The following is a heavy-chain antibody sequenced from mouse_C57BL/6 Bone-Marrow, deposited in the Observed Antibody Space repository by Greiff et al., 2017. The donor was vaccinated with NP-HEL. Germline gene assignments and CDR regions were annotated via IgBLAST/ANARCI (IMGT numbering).Heavy chain of an antibody. Sequence: VKLMESGAELAKPGASVKLSCKASGYTFTSYWMHWVKQRPGQGLEWIGYINPSSGYTKYNQKFKDKATLTADKSSSTAYMQLSSLTYEDSAVYYCARARSYYSNYPYYYAMDYWGQGTSVTVSS. CDR1: GYTFTSYW. CDR3: ARARSYYSNYPYYYAMDY. J-gene: IGHJ4*01. D-gene: IGHD2-5*01. V-gene: IGHV1-7*01. CDR2: INPSSGYT.